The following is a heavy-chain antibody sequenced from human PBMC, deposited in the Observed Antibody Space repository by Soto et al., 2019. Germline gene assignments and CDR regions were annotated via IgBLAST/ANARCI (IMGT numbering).Heavy chain of an antibody. CDR2: IGTAGDT. CDR1: GFTFSSYA. D-gene: IGHD2-15*01. Sequence: EVQLVESGGGLVQPGGSLRLSCAASGFTFSSYAMHWVRQPTGKGLEWVSAIGTAGDTYYAGSAKGRITISRENAKSTLYLQKNSRRAGDATVDYYVRLGRDGYCDYWGQGTLVTVSS. J-gene: IGHJ4*02. CDR3: VRLGRDGYCDY. V-gene: IGHV3-13*04.